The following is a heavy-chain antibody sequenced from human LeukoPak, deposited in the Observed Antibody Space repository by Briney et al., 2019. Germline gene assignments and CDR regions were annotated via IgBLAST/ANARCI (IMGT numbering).Heavy chain of an antibody. V-gene: IGHV4-59*01. CDR3: AKDRPGGSSLDY. J-gene: IGHJ4*02. CDR1: GGSISRDY. CDR2: IYYTGST. Sequence: ASETLSLTCTVSGGSISRDYWSWIRQPPGKGLGWIGYIYYTGSTNYNPSLKSRVTISVDTSNNQFSLQLSSVTAAATAGYYCAKDRPGGSSLDYGGQGTLVTVSS. D-gene: IGHD6-13*01.